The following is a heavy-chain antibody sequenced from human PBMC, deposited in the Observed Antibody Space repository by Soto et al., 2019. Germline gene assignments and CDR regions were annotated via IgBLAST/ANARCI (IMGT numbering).Heavy chain of an antibody. CDR2: IYWDDDK. V-gene: IGHV2-5*02. CDR1: GFSLSTSGVG. Sequence: QITLKESGPTLVKPTQTLTLTCTFSGFSLSTSGVGVGWIRQPPGKALEWLALIYWDDDKRYSPSLKSRLTITKDTSKNQVVLTMTNMDPVDTATYYCAHSSSPSDITIFGVARPILFDYWGQGTLVTVSS. CDR3: AHSSSPSDITIFGVARPILFDY. J-gene: IGHJ4*02. D-gene: IGHD3-3*01.